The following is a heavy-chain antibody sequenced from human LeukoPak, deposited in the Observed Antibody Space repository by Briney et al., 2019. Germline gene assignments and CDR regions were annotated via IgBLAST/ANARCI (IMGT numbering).Heavy chain of an antibody. CDR3: ARGAYGSGSYGDNWFDP. CDR1: GFTVSNNY. V-gene: IGHV3-66*01. J-gene: IGHJ5*02. CDR2: IYSGGST. Sequence: GGSLRLSCAAPGFTVSNNYMRWVRQAPGKGLEWVSLIYSGGSTYYADSVKGRFTISRDNSKNTLYLQMNSLRAEDTAVYYCARGAYGSGSYGDNWFDPWGQGTLVTVSS. D-gene: IGHD3-10*01.